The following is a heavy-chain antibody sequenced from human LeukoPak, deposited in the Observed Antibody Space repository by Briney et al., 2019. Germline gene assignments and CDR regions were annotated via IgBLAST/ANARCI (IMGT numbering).Heavy chain of an antibody. V-gene: IGHV4-4*07. CDR1: GGSISSYY. CDR3: ARDVKYYDILTGTLSDAFDI. J-gene: IGHJ3*02. CDR2: IYTSGST. D-gene: IGHD3-9*01. Sequence: SETLSLTCTVSGGSISSYYWSWIRQPAGKGLEWIGRIYTSGSTNYNPSLKSRVTISVDTSKNQFSLKLSSVTAADTAVYYCARDVKYYDILTGTLSDAFDIWGQGTMVTVSS.